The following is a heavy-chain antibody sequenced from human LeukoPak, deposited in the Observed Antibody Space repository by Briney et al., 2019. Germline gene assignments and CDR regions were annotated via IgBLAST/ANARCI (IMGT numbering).Heavy chain of an antibody. J-gene: IGHJ4*02. CDR3: ARDVEATVKGGYFDY. D-gene: IGHD4-11*01. CDR1: GYTFTSYY. Sequence: ASVKVSCKASGYTFTSYYMHWVRQAPGQGLEWMGIINPSGGSTSYAQKFQGRVTMTRDTSTSTVYMELSSLRSEDMAVYYCARDVEATVKGGYFDYWGQGTLVTVSS. CDR2: INPSGGST. V-gene: IGHV1-46*01.